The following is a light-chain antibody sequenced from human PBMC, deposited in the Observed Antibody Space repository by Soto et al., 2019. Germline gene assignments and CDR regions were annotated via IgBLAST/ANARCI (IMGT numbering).Light chain of an antibody. CDR1: QGISSS. CDR2: SAS. V-gene: IGKV1-27*01. J-gene: IGKJ2*01. Sequence: DIQLTQSPSSLSASVRDRVTITCRVSQGISSSLNWYRQTPEKVPQFLIYSASSLQSGVPSRFSGRGSGTDFTLTITNLQAEDVATYYGQRTHNALHTFGQGTKVDIK. CDR3: QRTHNALHT.